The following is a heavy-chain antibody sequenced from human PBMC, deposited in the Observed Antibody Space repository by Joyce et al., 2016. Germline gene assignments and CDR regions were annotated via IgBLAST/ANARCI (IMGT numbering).Heavy chain of an antibody. Sequence: QLVASGGGLIQPGGSLKFSCEVSGFIVTGTAMSWVRQAPGKGLEWVSLIYSCGDTFYADSVKGRFTVSRDNSKNTLDLQMNSLRGEDTAVYYCARETPLYTFGTDWGQGILVTVSS. CDR2: IYSCGDT. CDR3: ARETPLYTFGTD. V-gene: IGHV3-53*01. D-gene: IGHD3/OR15-3a*01. CDR1: GFIVTGTA. J-gene: IGHJ4*02.